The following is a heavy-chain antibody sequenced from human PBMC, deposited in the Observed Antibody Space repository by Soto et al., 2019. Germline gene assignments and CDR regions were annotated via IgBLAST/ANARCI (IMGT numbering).Heavy chain of an antibody. V-gene: IGHV3-30*18. CDR1: GFTFSNYG. J-gene: IGHJ4*02. CDR2: ISNDGTNK. D-gene: IGHD1-26*01. CDR3: AKDGADTGTYNFDY. Sequence: QVQLVESGGGVVQPGMSLSLSCAASGFTFSNYGMHWVRQAPGKGLEWVTLISNDGTNKFYADSVKGRFTISRDNSKNTLYLQMTSLKTEDTAVYYCAKDGADTGTYNFDYWGQGTLDTVSS.